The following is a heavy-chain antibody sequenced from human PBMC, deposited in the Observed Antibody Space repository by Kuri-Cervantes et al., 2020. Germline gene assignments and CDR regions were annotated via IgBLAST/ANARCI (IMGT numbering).Heavy chain of an antibody. CDR2: ISGSGGST. V-gene: IGHV3-23*01. CDR1: GFTFSSYA. D-gene: IGHD4-17*01. Sequence: GESLKISCAASGFTFSSYAMSWVRQAPGKGLEWVSAISGSGGSTYYADSVKGRFTISRDNSKNTLYLQMNSLRAEDTAVYYCAKDLSDYGGYYYYGMDVWGRGTTVTVSS. CDR3: AKDLSDYGGYYYYGMDV. J-gene: IGHJ6*02.